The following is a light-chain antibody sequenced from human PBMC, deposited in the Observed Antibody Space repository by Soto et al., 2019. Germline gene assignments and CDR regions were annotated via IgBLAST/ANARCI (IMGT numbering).Light chain of an antibody. CDR3: QSYDSSLSGSVV. V-gene: IGLV1-40*01. CDR1: SSNIGAGYD. J-gene: IGLJ2*01. CDR2: GNS. Sequence: SALTQPPSVSGAPGQRVTISCTGSSSNIGAGYDVHWYQQLPGTAPKHLIYGNSNRPSGVPDRFSGSKSGTSASLAITGLQAEDESDYYCQSYDSSLSGSVVFGGETKLTVL.